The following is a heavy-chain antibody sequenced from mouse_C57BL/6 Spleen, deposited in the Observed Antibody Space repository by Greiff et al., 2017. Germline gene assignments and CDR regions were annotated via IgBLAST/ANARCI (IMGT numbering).Heavy chain of an antibody. CDR2: ISYDGSN. CDR3: AREGIYYGSSGDWYFDV. J-gene: IGHJ1*03. V-gene: IGHV3-6*01. Sequence: EVKLVESGPGLVKPSQSLSLTCSVTGYSITSGYYWNWIRQFPGNKLEWMGYISYDGSNNYNPSLKNRISITRDTSKNQFFLKLNSVTTEDTATYCCAREGIYYGSSGDWYFDVWGTGTTVTVSS. CDR1: GYSITSGYY. D-gene: IGHD1-1*01.